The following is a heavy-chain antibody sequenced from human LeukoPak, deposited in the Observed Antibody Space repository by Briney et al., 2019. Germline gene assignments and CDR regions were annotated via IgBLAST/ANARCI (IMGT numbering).Heavy chain of an antibody. CDR2: IRYDGSNK. CDR1: GFTFSSYG. D-gene: IGHD1-26*01. J-gene: IGHJ4*02. CDR3: SKDGGYRVGATGPNY. Sequence: GGSLRLSCAASGFTFSSYGMHWVRRAPGKGLEWVAFIRYDGSNKYYADSVKGRFTISRDNSKNTLYLQMNSLRAEDTAVYYCSKDGGYRVGATGPNYWGQGTLVTVSS. V-gene: IGHV3-30*02.